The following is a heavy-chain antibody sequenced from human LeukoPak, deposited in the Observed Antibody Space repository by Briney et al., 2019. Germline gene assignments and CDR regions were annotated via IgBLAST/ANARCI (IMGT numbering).Heavy chain of an antibody. D-gene: IGHD2-2*02. CDR2: ISFDGNDK. V-gene: IGHV3-30-3*01. J-gene: IGHJ4*02. Sequence: GGSLRLSCVASGFTFCSYDIHWVRQAPGKALEWVAAISFDGNDKYYRDSVKGRFTISRDNARNTLFLDMTGLTIDDAATYYCAIRPGPFGYWGQGTQVIVSS. CDR3: AIRPGPFGY. CDR1: GFTFCSYD.